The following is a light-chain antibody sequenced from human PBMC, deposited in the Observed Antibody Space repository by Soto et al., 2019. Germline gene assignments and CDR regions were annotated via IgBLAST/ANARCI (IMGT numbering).Light chain of an antibody. Sequence: AIQLTQSPSSLSASVGDRVTITCRASQGISSALAWYQQKPGEAPNLLIYDASSLESGVPSRFSGSGSETDFILTISSLQPEDFATYYCQQFHSYPITFGQGTRLEIK. CDR3: QQFHSYPIT. J-gene: IGKJ5*01. CDR2: DAS. V-gene: IGKV1-13*02. CDR1: QGISSA.